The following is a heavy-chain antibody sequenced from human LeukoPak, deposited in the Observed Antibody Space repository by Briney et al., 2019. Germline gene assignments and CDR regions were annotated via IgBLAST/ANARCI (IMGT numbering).Heavy chain of an antibody. V-gene: IGHV3-30*18. J-gene: IGHJ4*02. Sequence: GGSLRLSCAASGFTFGSYGMHWVRQAPGKGLEWVAVISYDGSNKYYADSVKGRFTISRDNSKNTLYLQMNSLRAEDTAVYYCAKVEELRRIAVALDYWGQGTLVTVSS. CDR3: AKVEELRRIAVALDY. D-gene: IGHD6-19*01. CDR2: ISYDGSNK. CDR1: GFTFGSYG.